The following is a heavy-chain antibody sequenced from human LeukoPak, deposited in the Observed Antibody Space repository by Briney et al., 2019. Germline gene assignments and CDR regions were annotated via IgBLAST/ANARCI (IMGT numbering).Heavy chain of an antibody. V-gene: IGHV3-30-3*01. D-gene: IGHD3-3*01. CDR2: ISYDGSNK. J-gene: IGHJ6*02. Sequence: GRSLRLSFAAHGFTLSSYARHWVRQAPGKGLEWVAVISYDGSNKYYADSVKGRFPISRDNSKDTLYLQMNSLRAEDTAVYYCARVLRFLEWFYYYGMDVWGQGTTVTVSS. CDR3: ARVLRFLEWFYYYGMDV. CDR1: GFTLSSYA.